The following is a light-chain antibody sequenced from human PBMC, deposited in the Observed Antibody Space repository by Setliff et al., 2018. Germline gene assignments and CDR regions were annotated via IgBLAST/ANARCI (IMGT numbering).Light chain of an antibody. V-gene: IGLV1-40*01. J-gene: IGLJ1*01. CDR1: SSDIGAGYS. CDR3: QSYGGSVSGYV. CDR2: GNN. Sequence: ALTQPPSVSGAPGQRVTISCTGTSSDIGAGYSVHWYQQLPGAAPKLLIYGNNNRPSGVPDRFSGSKSGTSASLAITGLQAEDEADYYCQSYGGSVSGYVFGSGTKVTVL.